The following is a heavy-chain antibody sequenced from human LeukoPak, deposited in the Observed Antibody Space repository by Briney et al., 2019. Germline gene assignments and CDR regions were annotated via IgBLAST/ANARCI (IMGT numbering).Heavy chain of an antibody. CDR2: INPNTDGT. J-gene: IGHJ4*02. Sequence: ASVKVSCKTSGYTFTGYDLHWLRQAPGQGLEWMGWINPNTDGTKYAQKFQGRVTMTRDTSISTAYMDLSRLRSDDTAVYYCARELPGHGGTYYFDFWGQGTLVTVSS. CDR1: GYTFTGYD. CDR3: ARELPGHGGTYYFDF. V-gene: IGHV1-2*02. D-gene: IGHD4-23*01.